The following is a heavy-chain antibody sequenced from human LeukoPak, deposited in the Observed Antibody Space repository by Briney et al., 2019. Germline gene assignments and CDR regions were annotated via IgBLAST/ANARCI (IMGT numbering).Heavy chain of an antibody. D-gene: IGHD6-13*01. J-gene: IGHJ4*01. V-gene: IGHV5-51*01. Sequence: GESLKISCKGSGYGFTDYWIVWVRQMAGKGLEWMGIIYPGDSDTRYSPSFQGQVTISVDKSLSTAYLQWSSLKASDTAMYYCARRSRYNSNWYLEYWGQGTLVTVSS. CDR3: ARRSRYNSNWYLEY. CDR2: IYPGDSDT. CDR1: GYGFTDYW.